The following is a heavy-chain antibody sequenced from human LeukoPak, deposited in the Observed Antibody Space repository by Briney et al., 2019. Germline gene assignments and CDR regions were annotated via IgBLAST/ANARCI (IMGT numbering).Heavy chain of an antibody. J-gene: IGHJ3*02. CDR2: ITPYNANT. Sequence: ASVKVSCKTSGYTYSSYGIGWVRQAPGQRPEYVGWITPYNANTNLAQKFQGRVTMTADTSTSTVNMELRSLRPDDTAVYYCAGLGDSSGYNDAFDIWGQGTMVTVSS. D-gene: IGHD3-22*01. CDR1: GYTYSSYG. CDR3: AGLGDSSGYNDAFDI. V-gene: IGHV1-18*01.